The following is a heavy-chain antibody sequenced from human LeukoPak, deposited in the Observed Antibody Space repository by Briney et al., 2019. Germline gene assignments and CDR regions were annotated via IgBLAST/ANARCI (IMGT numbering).Heavy chain of an antibody. CDR2: ISYDGSNK. J-gene: IGHJ6*02. D-gene: IGHD3-22*01. Sequence: PGGSLRLSCAASGFTFSSYGMHWVRQAPGKGLEWVAVISYDGSNKYYADSVKGRFTISRDNSKNTLYLQMNTLRAEDTAVYYCARPLGLTSYYDSSGSYYYYYYGMDVWGQGTTVTVSS. CDR1: GFTFSSYG. V-gene: IGHV3-30*03. CDR3: ARPLGLTSYYDSSGSYYYYYYGMDV.